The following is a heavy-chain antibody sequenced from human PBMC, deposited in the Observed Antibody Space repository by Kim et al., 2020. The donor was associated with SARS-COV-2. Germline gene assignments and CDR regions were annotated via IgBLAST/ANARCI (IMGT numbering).Heavy chain of an antibody. D-gene: IGHD6-13*01. J-gene: IGHJ6*02. CDR3: AKASGYSSNWNYYYAMDV. Sequence: GGSLRLSCEGSGFTFSSYAMHWVRQTPGKGLEWVSGISGSGATTFYADSVEGRFTISRDNSKNTLYLQLSSLRVEDTAIYSCAKASGYSSNWNYYYAMDVWGPGTTVTVSS. CDR1: GFTFSSYA. V-gene: IGHV3-23*01. CDR2: ISGSGATT.